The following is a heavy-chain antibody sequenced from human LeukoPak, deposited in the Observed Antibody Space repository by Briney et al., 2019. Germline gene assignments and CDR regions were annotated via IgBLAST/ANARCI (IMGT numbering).Heavy chain of an antibody. Sequence: SETLSLTCTVSGGSISCGDYYWSWIRQPPGKGLEWIGYIYYSGSTYYNPSLKSRVTISVDTSKNQFSLKLSSVTAADTAVYYCARDTIVVVPAARGGGWYYYMDVWGKGTTVTVSS. CDR2: IYYSGST. V-gene: IGHV4-30-4*08. CDR1: GGSISCGDYY. J-gene: IGHJ6*03. CDR3: ARDTIVVVPAARGGGWYYYMDV. D-gene: IGHD2-2*01.